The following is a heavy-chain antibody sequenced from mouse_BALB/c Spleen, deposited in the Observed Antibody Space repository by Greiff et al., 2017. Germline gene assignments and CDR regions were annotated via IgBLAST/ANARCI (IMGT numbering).Heavy chain of an antibody. J-gene: IGHJ2*01. V-gene: IGHV3-2*02. CDR2: ISYSGST. Sequence: EVQLQESGPGLVKPSQSLSLTCTVTGYSITSDYAWNWIRQFPGNKLEWMGYISYSGSTSYNPSLKSRISITRDTSKNQFFLQLNSVTTEDTATYYCARRATGFDYWGQGTTLTVSS. D-gene: IGHD3-1*01. CDR1: GYSITSDYA. CDR3: ARRATGFDY.